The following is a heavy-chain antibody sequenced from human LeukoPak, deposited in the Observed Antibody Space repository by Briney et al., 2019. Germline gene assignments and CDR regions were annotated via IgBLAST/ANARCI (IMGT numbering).Heavy chain of an antibody. J-gene: IGHJ2*01. Sequence: PSETLSLTCAVYGGSFSGYYWSWIRQPPGKGLEWIGEINHSGSTNYNPSLKSRVTISVDTSKNQFPLKLSSVTAADTAVYYCARTQAVAPTGRYFDLWGRGTLVTVSS. V-gene: IGHV4-34*01. CDR2: INHSGST. D-gene: IGHD6-19*01. CDR1: GGSFSGYY. CDR3: ARTQAVAPTGRYFDL.